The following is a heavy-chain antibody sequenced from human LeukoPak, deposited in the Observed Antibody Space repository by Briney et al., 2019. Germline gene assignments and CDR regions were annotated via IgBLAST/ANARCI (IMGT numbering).Heavy chain of an antibody. CDR3: ASAGHCANGVCRNWFGP. CDR1: GASMSTDAYY. D-gene: IGHD2-8*01. Sequence: SETLSLTCTVSGASMSTDAYYWNWIRQPAGEGLEWIGRIYSGGSSTYNPSLKSRVTLSVDPSKNQFALSLSSVTAADTAVYYCASAGHCANGVCRNWFGPWGQGILVTVSS. CDR2: IYSGGSS. J-gene: IGHJ5*02. V-gene: IGHV4-61*02.